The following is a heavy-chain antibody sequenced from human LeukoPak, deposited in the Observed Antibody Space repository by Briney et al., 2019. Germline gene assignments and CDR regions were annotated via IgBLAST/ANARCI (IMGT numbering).Heavy chain of an antibody. CDR3: AKDGPWDYYGMDV. Sequence: GGSLRLSCAASGFTFSSYAMSWVRQAPGKGLEWVSAFSGSGGSTYYADSVKGRFTTSRDNSKNTLYLQMNSLRAEDTAVYYCAKDGPWDYYGMDVWGQGTTVTVSS. J-gene: IGHJ6*02. CDR2: FSGSGGST. CDR1: GFTFSSYA. V-gene: IGHV3-23*01.